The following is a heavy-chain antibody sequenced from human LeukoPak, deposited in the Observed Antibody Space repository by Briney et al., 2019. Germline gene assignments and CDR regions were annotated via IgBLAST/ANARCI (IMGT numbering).Heavy chain of an antibody. J-gene: IGHJ4*02. D-gene: IGHD3-10*01. CDR1: GFTLSSYA. CDR3: ARDPWFGEPYFDY. Sequence: GGSLRLSCAASGFTLSSYAMHWVRQVPGKGLEWVAVISYDGSNKYYADSVKGRFTISRDNSKNTLYLQMNSLRAEDTAVYYCARDPWFGEPYFDYWGQGTLVTVSS. CDR2: ISYDGSNK. V-gene: IGHV3-30-3*01.